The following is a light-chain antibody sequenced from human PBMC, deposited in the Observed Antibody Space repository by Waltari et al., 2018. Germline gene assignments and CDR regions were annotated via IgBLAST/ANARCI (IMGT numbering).Light chain of an antibody. CDR3: QKYDRLPAT. J-gene: IGKJ1*01. CDR1: QSVSRY. CDR2: AAS. Sequence: EIVLTQSPGTLSLSPGERATLSCRASQSVSRYLVWYQQKPGPAPRLLIYAASIRATGIPDRFSGSGSGTDFSLTISRLEPEDFAVYYCQKYDRLPATFGQGTKVEIK. V-gene: IGKV3-20*01.